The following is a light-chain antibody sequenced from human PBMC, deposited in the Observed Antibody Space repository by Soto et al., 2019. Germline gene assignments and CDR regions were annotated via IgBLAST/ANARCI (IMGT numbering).Light chain of an antibody. CDR3: QQYRT. CDR1: QSVSSN. CDR2: AAS. J-gene: IGKJ1*01. Sequence: EIVLTQSPGTLSLSPGERATLSCRASQSVSSNLAWYQQKPGQAPRPLIYAASSRATGIPDRFSGSGSGTDFTLTISRLEPEDFAVYYCQQYRTFGQGTKVDIK. V-gene: IGKV3-20*01.